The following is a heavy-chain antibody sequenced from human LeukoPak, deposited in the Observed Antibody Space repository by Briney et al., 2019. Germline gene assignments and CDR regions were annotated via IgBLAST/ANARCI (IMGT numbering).Heavy chain of an antibody. Sequence: PGRSLRLSCAASGFTFSSYGMHWVRQAPGKGLEWVAVISYDGSNKYYADSVKGRLTISRDNAKNSLYLQMNSLRAENTAVYYCASYDYDYVWGSYRYGAFDIWGQGTMVTVSS. V-gene: IGHV3-30*03. J-gene: IGHJ3*02. D-gene: IGHD3-16*02. CDR1: GFTFSSYG. CDR3: ASYDYDYVWGSYRYGAFDI. CDR2: ISYDGSNK.